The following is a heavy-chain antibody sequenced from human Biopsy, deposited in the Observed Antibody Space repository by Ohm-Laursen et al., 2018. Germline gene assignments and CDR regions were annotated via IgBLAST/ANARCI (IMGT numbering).Heavy chain of an antibody. CDR2: IFNSANT. J-gene: IGHJ5*02. Sequence: TLSLTCTVSGGSISSGGSYWSWIRQRPGKGLEWIGYIFNSANTYYNPSLKNLITISGDTSKNQFSLNPNSVTAADTAVYYCARGDYFDSNGYFWFDPWGQGTLVTVSS. CDR3: ARGDYFDSNGYFWFDP. CDR1: GGSISSGGSY. D-gene: IGHD3-22*01. V-gene: IGHV4-31*01.